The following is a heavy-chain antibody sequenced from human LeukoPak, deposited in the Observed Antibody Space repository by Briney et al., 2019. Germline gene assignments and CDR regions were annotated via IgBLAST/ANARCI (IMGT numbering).Heavy chain of an antibody. Sequence: GASVKVSCKASGYTFTSYGISWVRQAPGQGLEWMGWISAYNGNTNYAQKFQGRVTITTDESTSTAYMELSSLRSEDTAVYYCAIEMATMVDYWGQGTLVTVSS. CDR1: GYTFTSYG. D-gene: IGHD5-24*01. V-gene: IGHV1-18*01. CDR2: ISAYNGNT. J-gene: IGHJ4*02. CDR3: AIEMATMVDY.